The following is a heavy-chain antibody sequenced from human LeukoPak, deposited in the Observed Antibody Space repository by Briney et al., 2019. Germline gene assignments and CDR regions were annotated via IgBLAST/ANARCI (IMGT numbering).Heavy chain of an antibody. CDR2: IYYSGST. V-gene: IGHV4-59*12. J-gene: IGHJ3*02. CDR1: GGSISSYY. CDR3: ARVRLYYYDSSGYYLDAFDI. D-gene: IGHD3-22*01. Sequence: SETLSLTCTVSGGSISSYYWSWIRQPPGKGLEWIGYIYYSGSTYYNPSLKSRVTISVDTSKNQFSLKLSSVTAADTAVYYCARVRLYYYDSSGYYLDAFDIWGQGTMVTVSS.